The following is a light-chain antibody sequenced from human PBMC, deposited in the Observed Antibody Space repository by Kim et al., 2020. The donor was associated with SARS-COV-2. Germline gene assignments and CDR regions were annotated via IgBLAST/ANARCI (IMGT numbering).Light chain of an antibody. CDR3: NSRESGVNHVV. CDR1: SLRSYY. Sequence: SSELTQDPAVSVALGQTVRITCQGDSLRSYYATWYQQKPGQAPVLVIYDKNNRPSGIPDRFSGSSSGNTASLTIPGAQADNEADYYCNSRESGVNHVVFG. V-gene: IGLV3-19*01. CDR2: DKN. J-gene: IGLJ3*02.